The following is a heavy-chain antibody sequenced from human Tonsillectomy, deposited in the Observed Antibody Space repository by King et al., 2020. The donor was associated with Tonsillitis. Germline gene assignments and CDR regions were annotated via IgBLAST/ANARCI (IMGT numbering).Heavy chain of an antibody. V-gene: IGHV4-38-2*02. CDR2: IFHSGST. CDR3: ARGEGVMTTVINFDY. Sequence: QMQESGPGLVKPSETLSLTCTVSGYSISSGYYWGWIRQPPGKGLEWIGSIFHSGSTYYNPPLKSRVTISADTSKNQFSLKLSSVTAADTAVYYCARGEGVMTTVINFDYWGHGALVTVSS. CDR1: GYSISSGYY. D-gene: IGHD4-23*01. J-gene: IGHJ4*01.